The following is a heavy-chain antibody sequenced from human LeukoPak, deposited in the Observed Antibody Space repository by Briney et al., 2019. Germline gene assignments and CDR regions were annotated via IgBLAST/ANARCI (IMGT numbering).Heavy chain of an antibody. CDR2: IYHSGST. J-gene: IGHJ6*03. CDR3: ARDIVVVVAATYAPNYYYYYMDV. V-gene: IGHV4-38-2*02. CDR1: GYSISSGYY. Sequence: SETLSLTCAVSGYSISSGYYWGWIRPPPGKGLEWIGSIYHSGSTYYNPSLKSRVTISVDTSKNQFSLKLSSVTAADTAVYYCARDIVVVVAATYAPNYYYYYMDVWGKGTTVTVSS. D-gene: IGHD2-15*01.